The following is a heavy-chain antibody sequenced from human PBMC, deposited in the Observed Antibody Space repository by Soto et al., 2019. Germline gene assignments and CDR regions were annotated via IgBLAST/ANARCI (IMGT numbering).Heavy chain of an antibody. J-gene: IGHJ4*02. D-gene: IGHD3-16*02. Sequence: SETLSLTCAVYGGSFSGYYWSWIRQPPGKGLEWIGEINHSGSTHYNPSLKSRVTISVDTSKNQFSLKLRSVTAADTAVYYCARGRPHYDYIWVSYRDFDYWGQGTLVTVSS. V-gene: IGHV4-34*01. CDR3: ARGRPHYDYIWVSYRDFDY. CDR1: GGSFSGYY. CDR2: INHSGST.